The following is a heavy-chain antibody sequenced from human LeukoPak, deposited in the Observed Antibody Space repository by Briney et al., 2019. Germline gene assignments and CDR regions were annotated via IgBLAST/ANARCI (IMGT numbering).Heavy chain of an antibody. V-gene: IGHV4-39*07. CDR3: ARREYSSSSWAYYFDY. J-gene: IGHJ4*02. D-gene: IGHD6-6*01. CDR2: IYYSGST. CDR1: GGSISSSSYY. Sequence: SETLSLTCTVSGGSISSSSYYWGWIRQPPGKGLEWIGSIYYSGSTYYNPSLKSRVTISVDTSKNQFSLKLSSVAAADTAVYYCARREYSSSSWAYYFDYWGQGTLVTVSS.